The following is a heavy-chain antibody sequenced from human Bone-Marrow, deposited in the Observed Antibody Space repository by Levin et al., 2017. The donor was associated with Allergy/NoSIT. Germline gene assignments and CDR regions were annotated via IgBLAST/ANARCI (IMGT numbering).Heavy chain of an antibody. V-gene: IGHV3-30*18. D-gene: IGHD6-19*01. CDR3: AKVSAVAGNNWFDP. CDR2: ISYDGSNK. J-gene: IGHJ5*02. CDR1: GFTFSSYG. Sequence: SGGSLRLSCAASGFTFSSYGMHWVRQAPGKGLEWVAVISYDGSNKYYADSVKGRFTISRDNSKNTLYLQMNSLRAEDTAVYYCAKVSAVAGNNWFDPWGQGTLVTVSS.